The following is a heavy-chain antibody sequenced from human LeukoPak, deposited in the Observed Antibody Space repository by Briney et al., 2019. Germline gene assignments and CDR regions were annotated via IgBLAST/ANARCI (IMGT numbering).Heavy chain of an antibody. J-gene: IGHJ4*02. CDR3: GGGSGGGELSSFDY. Sequence: SETLSLTCTVSGGSISSGGYYWSWIRQHPGTGLEWLGYIYYSGSTYYNRSLKSRVTISVDTSKNQSSLRQGSVTAADTAVYYRGGGSGGGELSSFDYWGQGTLVTVSS. CDR2: IYYSGST. D-gene: IGHD3-16*02. CDR1: GGSISSGGYY. V-gene: IGHV4-31*03.